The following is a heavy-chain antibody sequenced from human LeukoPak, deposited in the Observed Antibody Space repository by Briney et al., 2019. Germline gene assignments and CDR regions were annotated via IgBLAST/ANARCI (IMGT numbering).Heavy chain of an antibody. CDR1: GGSISSGGYS. CDR3: ARVVSNYYFDY. CDR2: IYHSGST. V-gene: IGHV4-30-2*01. D-gene: IGHD4-11*01. J-gene: IGHJ4*02. Sequence: PSETLSLTCAVSGGSISSGGYSWSWIRQPPGKGLEWIGYIYHSGSTYYNPSLKSRVTISVDRSKNQFSLKLSSVTAADTAVYYRARVVSNYYFDYWGQGTLVTVSS.